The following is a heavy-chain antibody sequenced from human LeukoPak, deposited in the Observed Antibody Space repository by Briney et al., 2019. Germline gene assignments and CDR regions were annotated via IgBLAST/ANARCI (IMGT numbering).Heavy chain of an antibody. D-gene: IGHD6-19*01. J-gene: IGHJ4*02. CDR2: IIPIFGTA. Sequence: SVKVSCKASGGTFSSYAISWVRQAPGQGLEWMGGIIPIFGTANYAQKFQGRVTITADESTNTAYMELSSLRSEDTAVYHCASRSSGWYEGLDYWGQGTLVAVSS. V-gene: IGHV1-69*13. CDR1: GGTFSSYA. CDR3: ASRSSGWYEGLDY.